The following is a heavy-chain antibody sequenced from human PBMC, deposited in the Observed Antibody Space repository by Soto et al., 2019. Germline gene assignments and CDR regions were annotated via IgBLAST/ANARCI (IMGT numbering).Heavy chain of an antibody. CDR2: ITNSGSTI. V-gene: IGHV3-11*01. J-gene: IGHJ4*02. Sequence: GVLRLSCVASGFTFRDYYMTWVRQAPGKGLEWVSYITNSGSTIYYADSVKGRFTISRDNAKNSLYLQMNSLRAEDTAVYYCTKLRGYTYGFGDWGQGTLVTVSS. D-gene: IGHD5-18*01. CDR1: GFTFRDYY. CDR3: TKLRGYTYGFGD.